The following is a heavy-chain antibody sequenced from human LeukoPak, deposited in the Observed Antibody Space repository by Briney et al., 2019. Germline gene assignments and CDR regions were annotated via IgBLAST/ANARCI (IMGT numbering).Heavy chain of an antibody. V-gene: IGHV4-31*03. CDR3: ARSSIAARGYFDY. D-gene: IGHD6-6*01. CDR1: GGSISSGGYY. CDR2: IYYSGST. J-gene: IGHJ4*02. Sequence: SETLSLTCTVSGGSISSGGYYWSWIRQHPGKGLEWIGYIYYSGSTYYNPSLKSRVTISVDTSKNQFSLKLSSVTAADTAVYYCARSSIAARGYFDYWGQGTLDTVSS.